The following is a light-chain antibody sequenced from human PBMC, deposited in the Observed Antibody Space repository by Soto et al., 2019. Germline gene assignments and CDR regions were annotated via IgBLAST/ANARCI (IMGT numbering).Light chain of an antibody. CDR2: EVS. J-gene: IGLJ3*02. CDR3: TSFTTTSIWV. CDR1: SSDIGVYNY. V-gene: IGLV2-14*01. Sequence: QSALTQPASVSGSPGQSITISCTGTSSDIGVYNYVSWYQQHPGKAPKLMICEVSNRPSGVSSSFSGSKSGNTASLTISGLRAEDEADYYCTSFTTTSIWVFGGGTKLTVL.